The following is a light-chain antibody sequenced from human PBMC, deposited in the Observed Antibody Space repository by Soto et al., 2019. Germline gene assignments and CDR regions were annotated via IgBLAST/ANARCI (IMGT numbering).Light chain of an antibody. CDR2: DVS. CDR1: SSDVGGYRY. V-gene: IGLV2-14*01. CDR3: SSYTSTSAYVV. Sequence: QSALTQTASVSGSPGQSITISCTGTSSDVGGYRYVSWYQQHPGKVPKLIIYDVSNRPSGISDRFSGSKSANTASLTISGLQAEDEADYYCSSYTSTSAYVVFGGGNKVTVL. J-gene: IGLJ2*01.